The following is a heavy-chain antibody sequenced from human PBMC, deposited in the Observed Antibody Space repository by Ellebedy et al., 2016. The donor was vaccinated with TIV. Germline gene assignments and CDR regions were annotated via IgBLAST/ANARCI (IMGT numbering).Heavy chain of an antibody. D-gene: IGHD3-22*01. CDR1: GFTFSSYW. Sequence: GESLKISCAASGFTFSSYWMHWVRQAPGKGLVWLSYISRDGSSTRYAASVKGRFTISRDNAKETLYLQMNSLRAEDTAVYYCARDSHYYESSAYQGWFDPWGQGTLVTVSS. J-gene: IGHJ5*02. CDR2: ISRDGSST. CDR3: ARDSHYYESSAYQGWFDP. V-gene: IGHV3-74*01.